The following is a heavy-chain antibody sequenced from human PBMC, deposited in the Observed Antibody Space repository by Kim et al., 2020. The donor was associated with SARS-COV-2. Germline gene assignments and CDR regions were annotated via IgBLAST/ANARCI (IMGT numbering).Heavy chain of an antibody. V-gene: IGHV4-34*01. Sequence: SETLSLTCAVYGGSFSGYYWSWIRQPPGKGLEWIGEINHSGSTNYKPSLKSRVTISVDTSKNQFSLKLSSVTAADTAVYYCARGGVGILTGYGHGAFDIWGQGTMVTVSS. CDR1: GGSFSGYY. D-gene: IGHD3-9*01. CDR3: ARGGVGILTGYGHGAFDI. J-gene: IGHJ3*02. CDR2: INHSGST.